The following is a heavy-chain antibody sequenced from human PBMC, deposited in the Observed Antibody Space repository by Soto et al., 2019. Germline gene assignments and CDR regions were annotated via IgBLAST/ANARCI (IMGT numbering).Heavy chain of an antibody. D-gene: IGHD1-26*01. J-gene: IGHJ4*02. CDR1: GGSISSYY. Sequence: QVQLQESGPGLVKPSETLSLTCTVSGGSISSYYWSWIRQPPGKGLEWIGYIYYSGSTNYNPSLKSRVTLPVEPSTTQSSLKLSAVTAADTAVYYCARQAYSGSYSRGGFDYWGQGTLVTVSS. CDR2: IYYSGST. V-gene: IGHV4-59*08. CDR3: ARQAYSGSYSRGGFDY.